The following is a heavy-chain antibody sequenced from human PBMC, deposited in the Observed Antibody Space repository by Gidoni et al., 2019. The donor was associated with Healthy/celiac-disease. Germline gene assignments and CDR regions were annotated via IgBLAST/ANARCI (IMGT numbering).Heavy chain of an antibody. CDR2: IYYSGST. CDR1: GGSISSYY. D-gene: IGHD2-2*01. J-gene: IGHJ3*02. V-gene: IGHV4-59*01. CDR3: ARGGRCSSTSCLRGNAFDI. Sequence: QVQLQESGPGPVKPSETLSLTCTVSGGSISSYYWSWIRQPPGKGLEWIGYIYYSGSTNYNPSLKSRVTISVDTSKNQFSLKLSSVTAADTAVYYCARGGRCSSTSCLRGNAFDIWGQGTMVTVSS.